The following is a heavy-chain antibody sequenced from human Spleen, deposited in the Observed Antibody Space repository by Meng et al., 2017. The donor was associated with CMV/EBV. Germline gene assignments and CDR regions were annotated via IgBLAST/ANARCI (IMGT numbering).Heavy chain of an antibody. J-gene: IGHJ5*02. D-gene: IGHD4-17*01. CDR3: ASTTVKGDWFDP. V-gene: IGHV3-11*04. CDR2: ISSSGSTI. CDR1: GFTFSDYY. Sequence: SCAASGFTFSDYYMSWIRQAPGKGLEWVSYISSSGSTIYYADSVKGRFTISGDNAKNSLYLQMNSLRAEDTAVYYCASTTVKGDWFDPWGQGTLVTVSS.